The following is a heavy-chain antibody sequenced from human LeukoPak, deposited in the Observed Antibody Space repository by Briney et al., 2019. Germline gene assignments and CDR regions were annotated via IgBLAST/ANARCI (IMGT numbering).Heavy chain of an antibody. Sequence: TSETLSLTCTVSGGSISSNYWSWIRQPPGKGLEWIGYINTSGSTNYNPSLKSRASISLDTSRNQFSLKLTSVTAADTAVYYCARRGNWGFFDYWGQGILVSVSS. J-gene: IGHJ4*02. CDR1: GGSISSNY. V-gene: IGHV4-4*09. CDR2: INTSGST. CDR3: ARRGNWGFFDY. D-gene: IGHD7-27*01.